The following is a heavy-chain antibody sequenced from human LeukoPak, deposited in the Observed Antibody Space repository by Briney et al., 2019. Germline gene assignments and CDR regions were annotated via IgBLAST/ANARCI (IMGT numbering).Heavy chain of an antibody. Sequence: GGSVRLSCAASGFTFSSYAMSWVRQAPGKGLEWVSAISGSGGNAYYADSVKGRFTISRDNSKNTLYLQMNSLRAEDAAVYYCANEYSKGDVWGQGTMVTVSS. V-gene: IGHV3-23*01. CDR1: GFTFSSYA. CDR2: ISGSGGNA. D-gene: IGHD4-11*01. CDR3: ANEYSKGDV. J-gene: IGHJ3*01.